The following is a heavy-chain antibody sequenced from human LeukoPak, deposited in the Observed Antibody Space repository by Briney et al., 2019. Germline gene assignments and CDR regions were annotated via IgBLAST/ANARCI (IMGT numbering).Heavy chain of an antibody. J-gene: IGHJ5*01. CDR3: AREKFDS. CDR1: GFAFSNFA. V-gene: IGHV3-30*14. Sequence: PGRSLRLSCAASGFAFSNFAMHWVRQAPGKGLEWVAVVSYEGTIKYYSDSAKGRFTISRDSSNSLISLQMNDLTTEDTAVYYCAREKFDSWGQGTLVTVSP. CDR2: VSYEGTIK.